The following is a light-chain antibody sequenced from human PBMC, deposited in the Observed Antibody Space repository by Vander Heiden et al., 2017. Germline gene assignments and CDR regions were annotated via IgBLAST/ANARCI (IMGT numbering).Light chain of an antibody. CDR2: YVN. V-gene: IGLV2-14*03. CDR1: SRDVGGYEY. CDR3: SAYTTSYTLL. Sequence: QSALTQPASVSGSPGQSITLSCSVTSRDVGGYEYVTWYQPHPGTAHKLLIFYVNVRPAGVSNRCPGSKSGNTAALTISGLQAEDEADYYSSAYTTSYTLLFGGGTKLTVL. J-gene: IGLJ3*02.